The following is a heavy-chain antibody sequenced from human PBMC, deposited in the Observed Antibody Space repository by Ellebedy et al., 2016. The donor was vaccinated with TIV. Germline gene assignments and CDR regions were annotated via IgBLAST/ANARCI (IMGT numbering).Heavy chain of an antibody. D-gene: IGHD6-13*01. CDR1: GYSISSGYY. J-gene: IGHJ5*02. Sequence: SETLSLTXTVSGYSISSGYYWGWLRQPPGKGLEWIGSIYHSGSTYYNPSLKSRVTISVDTSKNQFSLKLSSVTAADTAVYYCARLGIAAPSNWFDPWGQGTLVTVSS. V-gene: IGHV4-38-2*02. CDR3: ARLGIAAPSNWFDP. CDR2: IYHSGST.